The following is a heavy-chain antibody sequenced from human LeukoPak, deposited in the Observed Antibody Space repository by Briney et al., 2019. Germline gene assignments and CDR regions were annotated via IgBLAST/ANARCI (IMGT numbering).Heavy chain of an antibody. Sequence: SETLSLTCTVSGGSISSSSYYWGWFRQPPGQGLEWIGSIYYSGSTNYNPSLKSRVTISVDTSKNQFSLKLSSVTAADTAVYYCARDSGWVDYWGQGTLVTVSS. V-gene: IGHV4-39*07. D-gene: IGHD6-19*01. CDR2: IYYSGST. CDR1: GGSISSSSYY. CDR3: ARDSGWVDY. J-gene: IGHJ4*02.